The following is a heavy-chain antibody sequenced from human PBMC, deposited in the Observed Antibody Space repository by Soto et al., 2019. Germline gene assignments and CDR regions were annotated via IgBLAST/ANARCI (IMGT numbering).Heavy chain of an antibody. V-gene: IGHV3-30*18. CDR1: GFTFSTYG. CDR2: ISYDGSNK. J-gene: IGHJ4*02. Sequence: GGSLRLSCAASGFTFSTYGMHWVRQAPGKGLEWVAVISYDGSNKYYADSVKGRFTVSRDNSQNTLYLQMNSLRAEDTAVYYCAKRYSSGWYYFDHWGQGTLVTVS. D-gene: IGHD6-19*01. CDR3: AKRYSSGWYYFDH.